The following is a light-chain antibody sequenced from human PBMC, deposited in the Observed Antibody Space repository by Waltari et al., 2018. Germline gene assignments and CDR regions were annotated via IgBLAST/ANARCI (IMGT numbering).Light chain of an antibody. CDR3: QQYNNWPPYT. CDR2: GAS. Sequence: EIVMTQSPATLSVSPGERATLSCRASQSVRSNLAWYQQKPGQDPMLLIYGASTRATGIPARFSGSGSGTEFTLTISSMQSEDFAVYYCQQYNNWPPYTFGQGTKLEIK. J-gene: IGKJ2*01. CDR1: QSVRSN. V-gene: IGKV3-15*01.